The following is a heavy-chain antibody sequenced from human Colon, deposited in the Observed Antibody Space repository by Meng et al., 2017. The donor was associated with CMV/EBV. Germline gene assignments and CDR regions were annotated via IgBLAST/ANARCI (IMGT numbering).Heavy chain of an antibody. J-gene: IGHJ4*02. Sequence: GGCGGGVVRPGGSLRLSCAASAFTLSTYGMHWVRQAPGKGLGWVTLIRGDANENRAAYADSVKGRFTISRDNSRNTLYLQMNSLRVEDTAVYYCAKDGAKWNFDYWGQGILVTVSS. CDR1: AFTLSTYG. CDR2: IRGDANE. V-gene: IGHV3-30*02. D-gene: IGHD1-26*01. CDR3: AKDGAKWNFDY.